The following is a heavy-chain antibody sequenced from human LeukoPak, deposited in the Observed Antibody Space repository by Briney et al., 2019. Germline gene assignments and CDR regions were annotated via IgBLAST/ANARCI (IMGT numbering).Heavy chain of an antibody. CDR3: AKAHYYYYYMDV. CDR2: ISWNSGSI. J-gene: IGHJ6*03. V-gene: IGHV3-9*01. Sequence: PGRSLRLSCAAPGFTFDDYAMHWVRQAPGKGLEWVSGISWNSGSIGYADSVKGRFTISRDNAKNSLYLQMNSLRAEDTALYYCAKAHYYYYYMDVWGKGTTVTVSS. CDR1: GFTFDDYA.